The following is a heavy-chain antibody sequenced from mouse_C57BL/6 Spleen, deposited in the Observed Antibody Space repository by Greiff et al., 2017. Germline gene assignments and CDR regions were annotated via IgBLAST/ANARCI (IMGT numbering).Heavy chain of an antibody. V-gene: IGHV5-17*01. CDR3: ARATTVVAPDY. J-gene: IGHJ2*01. CDR2: ISSGSSTI. Sequence: EVKLMESGGGLVKPGGSLKLSCAASGFTFSDYGMHWVRQAPEKGLEWVAYISSGSSTIYYADTVTGRFTISRDNAKNTLFLQMTSLRSEDTAMYYCARATTVVAPDYWGQGTTLTVSS. D-gene: IGHD1-1*01. CDR1: GFTFSDYG.